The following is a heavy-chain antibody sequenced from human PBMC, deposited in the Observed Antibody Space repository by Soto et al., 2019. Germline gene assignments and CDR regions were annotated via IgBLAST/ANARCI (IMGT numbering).Heavy chain of an antibody. D-gene: IGHD5-18*01. CDR2: IWYDGGNK. V-gene: IGHV3-33*01. Sequence: PGGSLRLSCAASGFTFSSYGMHWVRQAPGKGLEWVAVIWYDGGNKYYADSVKGRFTISRDNSKNTLYLQMNSLRAEDTAVYYCARGRKSVDTAMDPLDYWGQGTLVTVSS. CDR3: ARGRKSVDTAMDPLDY. CDR1: GFTFSSYG. J-gene: IGHJ4*02.